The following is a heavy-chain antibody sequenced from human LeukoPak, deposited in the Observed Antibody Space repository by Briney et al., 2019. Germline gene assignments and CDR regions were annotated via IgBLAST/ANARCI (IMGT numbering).Heavy chain of an antibody. Sequence: GGSLRLSCAASGFTFSSYSMNWVRQAPGKGLEWVSSISSCSSYIYYADSLKGRFTISRDKAKNSLYLQMNSLGAEDTAVYYCARDLWGITIIVGPIEDYWGQGTLVTVSS. V-gene: IGHV3-21*01. CDR3: ARDLWGITIIVGPIEDY. CDR1: GFTFSSYS. CDR2: ISSCSSYI. J-gene: IGHJ4*02. D-gene: IGHD3-22*01.